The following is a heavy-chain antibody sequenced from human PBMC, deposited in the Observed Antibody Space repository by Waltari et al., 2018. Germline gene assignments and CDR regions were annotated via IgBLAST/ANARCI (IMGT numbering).Heavy chain of an antibody. CDR2: IVVGSGNT. J-gene: IGHJ3*02. CDR1: GFTFTSSA. V-gene: IGHV1-58*02. CDR3: AADLYSSSWYFAFDI. D-gene: IGHD6-13*01. Sequence: QMQLLQSGPEVKKPGTSVKVSCKASGFTFTSSAMQWVRQARGQRLEWIGWIVVGSGNTNYAQKFQERVTITRDMSTSTAYMELSSLRSEDTAVYYCAADLYSSSWYFAFDIWGQGTMVTVSS.